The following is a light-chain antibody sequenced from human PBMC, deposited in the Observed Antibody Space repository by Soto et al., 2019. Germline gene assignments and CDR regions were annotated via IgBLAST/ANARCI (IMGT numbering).Light chain of an antibody. Sequence: DILMTQSPSSLSATVGDRVTITCRASQDISNYLAWHQQKPGKVPKLLIYAASTLQPGVPSRFSGSGSGTDFTLTISSRQPEDVATYYCQKYNGAPPETFGPGTKVAIK. V-gene: IGKV1-27*01. CDR1: QDISNY. CDR2: AAS. CDR3: QKYNGAPPET. J-gene: IGKJ3*01.